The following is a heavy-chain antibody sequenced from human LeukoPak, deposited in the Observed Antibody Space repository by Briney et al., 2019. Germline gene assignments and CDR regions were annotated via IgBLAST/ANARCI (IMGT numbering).Heavy chain of an antibody. CDR3: ANTGGSVYWYFDL. Sequence: PGGSLRLSCAASGFTFSSYVMSWVRQAPGKGLEWVSAISGSGGSTFYADSVKGRFTISRDNSKNTLYLQMSSLRAEDTAVYYCANTGGSVYWYFDLWGRGTLVTVSS. CDR1: GFTFSSYV. J-gene: IGHJ2*01. D-gene: IGHD1-14*01. CDR2: ISGSGGST. V-gene: IGHV3-23*01.